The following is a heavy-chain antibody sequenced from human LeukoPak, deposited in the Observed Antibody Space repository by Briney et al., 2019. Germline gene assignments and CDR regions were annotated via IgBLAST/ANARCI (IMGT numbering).Heavy chain of an antibody. D-gene: IGHD6-19*01. CDR1: GGSISSSSYY. CDR3: AGSSGWSNDAFDI. Sequence: SETLSLTCTVSGGSISSSSYYWGWIRQPPGKGLEWIGSIYYSGSTYYNPSLKSRVTISVDTSKNQFSLKLSSVTAADTAVYYCAGSSGWSNDAFDIWGQGTMVTVSS. J-gene: IGHJ3*02. V-gene: IGHV4-39*01. CDR2: IYYSGST.